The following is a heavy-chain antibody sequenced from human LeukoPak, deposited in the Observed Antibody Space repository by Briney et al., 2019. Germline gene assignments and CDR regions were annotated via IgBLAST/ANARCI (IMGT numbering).Heavy chain of an antibody. CDR1: GFTFSRSW. CDR2: ISTDGSST. Sequence: GGSLRLSCAASGFTFSRSWMHWLRQAPGKGPVWVSRISTDGSSTSYADSVKGRFTISRDNGKNTLYLQLNSLRAEDTAVYYCASYLTSIPSGMDVWGQGTTVTVSS. CDR3: ASYLTSIPSGMDV. V-gene: IGHV3-74*01. D-gene: IGHD2/OR15-2a*01. J-gene: IGHJ6*02.